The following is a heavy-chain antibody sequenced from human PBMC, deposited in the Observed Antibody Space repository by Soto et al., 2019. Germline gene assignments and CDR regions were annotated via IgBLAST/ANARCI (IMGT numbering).Heavy chain of an antibody. CDR2: INENSGSL. CDR1: GFTFGDYA. V-gene: IGHV3-9*01. CDR3: AKDAHWSLDF. D-gene: IGHD1-1*01. J-gene: IGHJ4*02. Sequence: EVPLVESGGNLVQPGRSLRLSCAASGFTFGDYAMHWVRQAPGKGLEWISSINENSGSLDYADSVKGRFTISRDNEKNCLYLQMNSLRIEDTALYYCAKDAHWSLDFRGQGTLVTVSS.